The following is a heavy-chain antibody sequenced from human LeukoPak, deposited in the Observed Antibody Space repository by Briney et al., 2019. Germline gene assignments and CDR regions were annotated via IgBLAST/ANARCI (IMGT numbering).Heavy chain of an antibody. D-gene: IGHD6-13*01. V-gene: IGHV4-30-2*01. CDR3: ARGGSWFKYFDY. J-gene: IGHJ4*02. Sequence: SETLSLTCTVSGGSISSGGYYWSWIRQPPGKGLEWIGYTYHSGSTYYNPSLKSRVTISVDRSKNQFSLKLSSVTAADTAVYYCARGGSWFKYFDYWGQGTLVTVSS. CDR1: GGSISSGGYY. CDR2: TYHSGST.